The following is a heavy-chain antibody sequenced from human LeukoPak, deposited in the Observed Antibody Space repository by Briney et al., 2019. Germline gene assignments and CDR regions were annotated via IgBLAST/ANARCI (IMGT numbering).Heavy chain of an antibody. CDR3: ATVRLYSSGWYWAYYFDY. CDR1: GYTLTELS. J-gene: IGHJ4*02. D-gene: IGHD6-19*01. CDR2: FDPEDGET. V-gene: IGHV1-24*01. Sequence: GASVKVSCKVSGYTLTELSMHWVRQAPGKGLEWMGGFDPEDGETICAQKFQGRVTMTEDTSTDTAYMELSSLRSEDTAVYYCATVRLYSSGWYWAYYFDYWGQGTLVTVSS.